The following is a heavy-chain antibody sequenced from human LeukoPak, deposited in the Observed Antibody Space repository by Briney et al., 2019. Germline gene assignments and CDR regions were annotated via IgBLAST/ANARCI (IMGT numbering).Heavy chain of an antibody. CDR2: INPNSGAT. J-gene: IGHJ4*02. CDR3: ARTYTGSSLAY. V-gene: IGHV1-2*02. CDR1: GYTFTDNY. D-gene: IGHD1-26*01. Sequence: ASVKVSCKASGYTFTDNYLHWVRQAPGQGLEWTGWINPNSGATTYVQKFQGRVTLTRDTSISTAYMELSGLGFDDTAVYFCARTYTGSSLAYWGQGTPVTVSS.